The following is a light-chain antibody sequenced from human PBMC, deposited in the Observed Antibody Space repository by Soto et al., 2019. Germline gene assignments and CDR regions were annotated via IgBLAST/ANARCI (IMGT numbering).Light chain of an antibody. Sequence: IVMTQSPATLSVSPGEIATLSCRASQSINSNLAWYQQKPGQAPRLLMFRASIRATGIPARFSGSESGTEFTLTISSLQSEDFAVYYCHHYHNWPMTFGQGTRLEIK. V-gene: IGKV3-15*01. J-gene: IGKJ5*01. CDR3: HHYHNWPMT. CDR2: RAS. CDR1: QSINSN.